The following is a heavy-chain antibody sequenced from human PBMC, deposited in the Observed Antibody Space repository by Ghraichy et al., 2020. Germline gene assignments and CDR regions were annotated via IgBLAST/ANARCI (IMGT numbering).Heavy chain of an antibody. CDR1: GGSFSDYY. J-gene: IGHJ6*03. D-gene: IGHD3-22*01. V-gene: IGHV4-34*01. Sequence: ETLSLTCAVYGGSFSDYYWSWIRQPPGKGLEWIGEINYSGNTNYNPSLKSRVTISVDTSKKQFSLRLSSVTAADTAVYYCARRVTTYYYMDVWDKGTTVTVSS. CDR2: INYSGNT. CDR3: ARRVTTYYYMDV.